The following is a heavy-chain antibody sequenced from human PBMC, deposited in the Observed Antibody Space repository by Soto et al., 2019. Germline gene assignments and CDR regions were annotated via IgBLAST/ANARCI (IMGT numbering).Heavy chain of an antibody. D-gene: IGHD6-19*01. V-gene: IGHV3-23*01. Sequence: EEQLLESGGGLVQPGGSLRLSCVASGFTFSSYAMSWVRQAPGKGLEWVSTISGRGDSTYYADSMKGRFTISRDNSKNTLYLVMNSLRAEDTAVYYCAEIIASGWYIDDYYGMDVWGQGTTVTVSS. CDR2: ISGRGDST. CDR3: AEIIASGWYIDDYYGMDV. J-gene: IGHJ6*01. CDR1: GFTFSSYA.